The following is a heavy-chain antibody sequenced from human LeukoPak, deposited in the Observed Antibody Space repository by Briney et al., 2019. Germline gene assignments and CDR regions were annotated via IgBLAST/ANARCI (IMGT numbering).Heavy chain of an antibody. V-gene: IGHV1-46*01. CDR2: INPSGGST. Sequence: GASVKVSCKASGYTFTSYYIHWVRQAPGQGLEWMGIINPSGGSTSYAQKFQDRVTMTRDTSTSTIYMELSSLRSEDTAVYYCARGDYHFWSSFPLWRLEYWGQGTLVTVSS. J-gene: IGHJ4*02. CDR1: GYTFTSYY. D-gene: IGHD3-3*01. CDR3: ARGDYHFWSSFPLWRLEY.